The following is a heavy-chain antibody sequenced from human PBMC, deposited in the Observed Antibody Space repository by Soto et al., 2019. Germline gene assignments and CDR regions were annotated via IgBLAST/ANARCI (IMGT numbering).Heavy chain of an antibody. D-gene: IGHD1-1*01. Sequence: QVHLVQSGAEVKKPGASVKVSCKGSGYTFTSYGITWVRQAPGQGLEWMGWISAHYGNTDYARKLQGRGTVTRDTSTSTAYMELRSLRSDDTAVYYCARGRYGDYWGQGALVTVSS. CDR3: ARGRYGDY. V-gene: IGHV1-18*01. CDR2: ISAHYGNT. J-gene: IGHJ4*02. CDR1: GYTFTSYG.